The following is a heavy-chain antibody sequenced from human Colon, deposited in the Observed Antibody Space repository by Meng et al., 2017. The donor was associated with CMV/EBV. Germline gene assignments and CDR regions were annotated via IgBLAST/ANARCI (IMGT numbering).Heavy chain of an antibody. CDR3: ARDAAPSCSSTSCYSRNFAY. CDR2: IKEDGSEK. V-gene: IGHV3-7*01. CDR1: GFMFSRFW. Sequence: GGSLRLSCAASGFMFSRFWMTWLRQAPGRGPELVAHIKEDGSEKYFMASVKGRCTISRDNARNSLYLQIHSLRAEDTAVYYCARDAAPSCSSTSCYSRNFAYWGQGTLVTVSS. J-gene: IGHJ4*02. D-gene: IGHD2-2*02.